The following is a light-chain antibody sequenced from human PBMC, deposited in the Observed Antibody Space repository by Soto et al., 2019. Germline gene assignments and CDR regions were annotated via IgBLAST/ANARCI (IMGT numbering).Light chain of an antibody. V-gene: IGKV3-20*01. CDR2: GAS. J-gene: IGKJ1*01. CDR3: QQYGTSPWT. CDR1: QSVSSNY. Sequence: EIVLTQSPGTLSLSAGERATLSCGASQSVSSNYLAWYQQKPGQAPRLLTFGASSRATGIPERFSASGSGTDFTLTISRLEPEDFELYYCQQYGTSPWTFGQGTKVDIK.